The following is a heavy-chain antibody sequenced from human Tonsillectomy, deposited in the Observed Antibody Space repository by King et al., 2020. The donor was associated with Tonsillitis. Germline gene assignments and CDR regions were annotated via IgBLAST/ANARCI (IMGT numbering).Heavy chain of an antibody. V-gene: IGHV3-23*04. CDR1: GFTFNSYA. Sequence: VQLVESGGGLVQPGGSLRLSCAASGFTFNSYAMSWVRQAPGNGLEWVSAITIGGGATPYPNTVRGRFTISRDNSKNTLHLQMNSLRAEDTAVYYCAKEALGYFDLGGRGTPVTVSS. J-gene: IGHJ2*01. CDR2: ITIGGGAT. CDR3: AKEALGYFDL.